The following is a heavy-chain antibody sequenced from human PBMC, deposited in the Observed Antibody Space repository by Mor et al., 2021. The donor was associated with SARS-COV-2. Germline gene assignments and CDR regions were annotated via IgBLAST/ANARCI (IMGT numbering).Heavy chain of an antibody. CDR2: I. J-gene: IGHJ4*02. D-gene: IGHD3-3*01. V-gene: IGHV3-30*01. Sequence: ILYADSVKGRFTISRDNSKNTLYLQMNSLRAEDTAVYYCARDYDFWSGPDYWGQG. CDR3: ARDYDFWSGPDY.